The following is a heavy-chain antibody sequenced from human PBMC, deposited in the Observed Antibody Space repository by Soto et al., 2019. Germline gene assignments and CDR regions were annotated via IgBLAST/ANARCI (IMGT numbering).Heavy chain of an antibody. CDR2: IYPVDSDT. J-gene: IGHJ4*02. CDR1: GYSFTSYW. Sequence: GESLKISCKGSGYSFTSYWIGWVRQMPGKGLEWMGIIYPVDSDTRYSPSFQGQVTISADESNSTAYLQWSSLKASDTAMYYCARLRKRPYSREWNAHFDYWGQGTLVTVSS. CDR3: ARLRKRPYSREWNAHFDY. D-gene: IGHD6-13*01. V-gene: IGHV5-51*01.